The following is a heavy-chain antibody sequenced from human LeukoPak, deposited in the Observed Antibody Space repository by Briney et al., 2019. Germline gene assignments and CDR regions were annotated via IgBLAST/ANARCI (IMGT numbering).Heavy chain of an antibody. CDR3: ARSSDQYSSSSWFDP. CDR1: GFTFSSYA. V-gene: IGHV3-30*01. J-gene: IGHJ5*02. CDR2: ISYDGSNK. Sequence: PGGSLRLSCAASGFTFSSYAMHWVRQAPGKGLEWVAVISYDGSNKYYADSVKGRFTISRDNSKNTLYLQMNSLRAEDTAVYYCARSSDQYSSSSWFDPWGQGTLVTVSS. D-gene: IGHD6-6*01.